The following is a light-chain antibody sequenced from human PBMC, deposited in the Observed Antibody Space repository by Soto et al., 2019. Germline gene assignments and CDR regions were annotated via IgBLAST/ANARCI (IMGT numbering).Light chain of an antibody. CDR3: QQSSGPPFT. CDR2: TAS. V-gene: IGKV1-39*01. CDR1: QSIATY. Sequence: DIQMTQSPSSLSASVGDRVTITCRASQSIATYLNWYQQKPGKAPVLLIYTASNLKSGVPSRFSGSGSGTDFTLNISGLQPEDFATYYCQQSSGPPFTSGGGTKVDIK. J-gene: IGKJ4*01.